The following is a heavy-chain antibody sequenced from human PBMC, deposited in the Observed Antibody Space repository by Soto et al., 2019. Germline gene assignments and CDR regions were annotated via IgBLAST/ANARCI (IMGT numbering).Heavy chain of an antibody. D-gene: IGHD1-26*01. Sequence: LRLSCVTYGLTFTDYWMSWVRQAPGKGLEWVANIKQDESEKNYLDSVKGRFTISRDNAKNSLYLQMNSLRAEDTAVYYCASDRFRGTYYLRGVTYFFEEWGQGAPVTVS. CDR3: ASDRFRGTYYLRGVTYFFEE. J-gene: IGHJ4*02. V-gene: IGHV3-7*03. CDR1: GLTFTDYW. CDR2: IKQDESEK.